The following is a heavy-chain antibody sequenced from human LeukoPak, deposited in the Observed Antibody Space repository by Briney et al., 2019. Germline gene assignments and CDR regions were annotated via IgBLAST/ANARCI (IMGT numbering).Heavy chain of an antibody. V-gene: IGHV4-59*06. CDR3: ARSTIAVADLFDY. Sequence: SETLSLTCTVSGGSISSFYWSWIRQPPGKGLEWIGYIYYSGSTYYNPSLKSRVTISVDTSKNQFSLKLSSVTAADTAVYYCARSTIAVADLFDYWGQGTLVTVSS. CDR1: GGSISSFY. CDR2: IYYSGST. J-gene: IGHJ4*02. D-gene: IGHD6-19*01.